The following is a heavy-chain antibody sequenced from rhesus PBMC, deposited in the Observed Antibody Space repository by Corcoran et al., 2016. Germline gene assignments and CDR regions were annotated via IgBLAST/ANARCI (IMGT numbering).Heavy chain of an antibody. Sequence: QVHLQESGPGVVKPSETLSLTCAVSGGSISDSSRWSWIRQPPGKGLEWIEPIHGIGSSTNYNPSLKSRVTISKDTSKNQFSLELTSVTAADTAVYYCATLSTVYWYFDLWGPGTPITVSS. D-gene: IGHD4-23*01. CDR2: IHGIGSST. CDR3: ATLSTVYWYFDL. CDR1: GGSISDSSR. J-gene: IGHJ2*01. V-gene: IGHV4S10*01.